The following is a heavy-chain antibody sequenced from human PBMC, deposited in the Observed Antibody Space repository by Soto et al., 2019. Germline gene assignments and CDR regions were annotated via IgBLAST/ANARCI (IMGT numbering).Heavy chain of an antibody. CDR1: GDSINNYEYY. CDR3: ARDRSNSPDFFDS. Sequence: SETHSRTCSVSGDSINNYEYYWTWIRQPPGEGLEWIGHIYYTGSTSYNPSLESRISIXXXXSXTXFXLXXHSSAXADVSVYYCARDRSNSPDFFDSWGQGTLVPVS. D-gene: IGHD1-1*01. V-gene: IGHV4-30-4*01. J-gene: IGHJ4*02. CDR2: IYYTGST.